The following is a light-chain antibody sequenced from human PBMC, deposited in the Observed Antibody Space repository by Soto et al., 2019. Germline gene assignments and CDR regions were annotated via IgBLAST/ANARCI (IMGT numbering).Light chain of an antibody. Sequence: DIQMTQSPSTLSASVGDRVTITCRASQSISSWLAWYQQKPGKAPKVLIYKASSLEGGVPSRFSGSGSGTEFTLTISSLQPDDFATYYCQQYSSYSRTCGQGTKVEIK. V-gene: IGKV1-5*03. CDR3: QQYSSYSRT. CDR1: QSISSW. J-gene: IGKJ1*01. CDR2: KAS.